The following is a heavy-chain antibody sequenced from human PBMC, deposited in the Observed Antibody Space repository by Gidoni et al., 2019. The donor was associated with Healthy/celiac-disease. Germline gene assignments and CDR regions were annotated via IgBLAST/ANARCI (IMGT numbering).Heavy chain of an antibody. CDR2: IWYDGSNK. CDR1: GFTFSSYG. D-gene: IGHD3-10*01. CDR3: ARELGVRGPRAFWGMDV. V-gene: IGHV3-33*01. Sequence: LVESGGGVVQPGRSLRLSCAASGFTFSSYGMHWVRQAPGKGLEWVAVIWYDGSNKYYADSVKGRFTISRDNSKNTLYLQMNSLRAEDTAVYYCARELGVRGPRAFWGMDVWGQGTTVTVSS. J-gene: IGHJ6*02.